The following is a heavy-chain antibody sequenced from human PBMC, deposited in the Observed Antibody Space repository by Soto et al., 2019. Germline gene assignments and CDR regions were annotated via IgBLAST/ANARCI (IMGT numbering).Heavy chain of an antibody. CDR1: GFTFSTYT. V-gene: IGHV3-48*02. Sequence: EVQLVESGGGLVQPGGSLRLSCAASGFTFSTYTMNWVRQAPGKGLEWVSYISGSGSTIYYEDSVKGRFTTSRDNAKNSLYLQMNSLRDEDTALYYCAREGPVPPYCFYDYWGQGTLVTVSS. CDR3: AREGPVPPYCFYDY. J-gene: IGHJ4*02. D-gene: IGHD2-21*01. CDR2: ISGSGSTI.